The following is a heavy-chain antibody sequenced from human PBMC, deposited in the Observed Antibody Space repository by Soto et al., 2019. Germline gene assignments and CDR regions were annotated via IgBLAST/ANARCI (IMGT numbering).Heavy chain of an antibody. V-gene: IGHV1-8*01. D-gene: IGHD3-10*01. CDR1: GYTFSNYN. J-gene: IGHJ6*03. CDR2: MNPDSGNT. Sequence: QEQLVQSGAEVKKPGAPVKVSCPASGYTFSNYNINWVRQASGQGRAWMGLMNPDSGNTGYAEKFQARVTMTRNSSISPAYMELSGLRSEDTAVYYCAREAASDPSFYYHYMDVWGKGTTVTVSS. CDR3: AREAASDPSFYYHYMDV.